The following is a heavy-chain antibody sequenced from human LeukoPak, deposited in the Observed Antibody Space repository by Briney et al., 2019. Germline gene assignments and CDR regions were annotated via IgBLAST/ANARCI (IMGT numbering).Heavy chain of an antibody. CDR1: GFTFSSYW. CDR3: ARGRSGFYFDY. CDR2: INTDGSST. V-gene: IGHV3-74*01. J-gene: IGHJ4*02. Sequence: GGSLRLSCAASGFTFSSYWVHWVRQAPGNGLVWVSGINTDGSSTIYADSVKGRFTISRDNAKNTLYLQMNSLRVEDTAIYYCARGRSGFYFDYWGQGTLVTVST. D-gene: IGHD3-22*01.